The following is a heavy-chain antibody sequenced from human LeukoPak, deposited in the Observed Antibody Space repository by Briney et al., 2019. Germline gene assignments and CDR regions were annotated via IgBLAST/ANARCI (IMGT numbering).Heavy chain of an antibody. V-gene: IGHV1-69*05. Sequence: SVKVSCKASGGAFSNYAISWVRQAPGQGLEWMGGIIPTFATANYAQKFQGRVTITTDESTSTAYMELSSLRSEDTAVYYCARDRVEYSNSFYYMDAWGKGTTVVVS. D-gene: IGHD6-6*01. CDR2: IIPTFATA. CDR3: ARDRVEYSNSFYYMDA. CDR1: GGAFSNYA. J-gene: IGHJ6*03.